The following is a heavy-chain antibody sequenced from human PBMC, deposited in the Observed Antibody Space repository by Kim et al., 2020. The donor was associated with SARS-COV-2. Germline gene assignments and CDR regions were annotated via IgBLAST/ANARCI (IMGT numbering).Heavy chain of an antibody. D-gene: IGHD1-1*01. J-gene: IGHJ3*02. CDR3: ARDRMGTDAFDT. Sequence: YDPASVKGRSTISRDNTKNSMYLQTRSLRCKDTAVYYCARDRMGTDAFDTWGQGTMVTVSS. V-gene: IGHV3-48*03.